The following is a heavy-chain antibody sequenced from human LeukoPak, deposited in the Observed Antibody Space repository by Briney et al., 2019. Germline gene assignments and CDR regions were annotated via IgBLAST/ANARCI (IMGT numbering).Heavy chain of an antibody. V-gene: IGHV3-15*01. Sequence: WIRQPPGEGLEWVGRIKSKTDGATTDYAAPVKGRFTISRDDSKNTLYLQMNSLKTEDTAVYYCTTIDYWGQGTLVTVSS. CDR3: TTIDY. J-gene: IGHJ4*02. CDR2: IKSKTDGATT.